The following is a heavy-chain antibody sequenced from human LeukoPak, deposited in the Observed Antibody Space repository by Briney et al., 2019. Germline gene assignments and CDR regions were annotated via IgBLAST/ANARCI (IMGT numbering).Heavy chain of an antibody. D-gene: IGHD5-18*01. J-gene: IGHJ4*02. Sequence: DSVKVSCKASGYTFTSYGISWVRQAPGQGLEWMGWISAYNGNTNYAQKLQGRVTMTTDTSTSTAYMELRSLRSDDTAVYYCARLEYTAMALDYWGQGTLVTVSS. CDR2: ISAYNGNT. V-gene: IGHV1-18*01. CDR3: ARLEYTAMALDY. CDR1: GYTFTSYG.